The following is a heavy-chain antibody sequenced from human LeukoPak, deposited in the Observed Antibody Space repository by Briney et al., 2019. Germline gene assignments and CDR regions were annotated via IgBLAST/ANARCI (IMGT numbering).Heavy chain of an antibody. CDR2: ISSSSSYI. D-gene: IGHD2-2*02. V-gene: IGHV3-21*01. CDR1: GFTFSSYS. Sequence: PGGSLRLSCAASGFTFSSYSMNWVRQAPGKGLEWVSSISSSSSYIYYADSVKGRFTISRDNAKNSLYLQMNSLRAEDTAVYYCARDVLWDIVVVPAAIPDYWGQGTLVTVSS. CDR3: ARDVLWDIVVVPAAIPDY. J-gene: IGHJ4*02.